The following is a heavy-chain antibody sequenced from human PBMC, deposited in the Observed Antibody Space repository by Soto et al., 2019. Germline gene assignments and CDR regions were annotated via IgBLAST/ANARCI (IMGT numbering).Heavy chain of an antibody. J-gene: IGHJ6*02. CDR1: GYTFTGYY. D-gene: IGHD1-26*01. CDR2: ISAYNGNT. Sequence: VKVSCKASGYTFTGYYMHWVRQAPGQGLEWMGWISAYNGNTNYAQKLQGRVTMTTDTSTSTAYMELRSLRSDDTAVYYCARDGTGMDVWAQGTTVTVSS. V-gene: IGHV1-18*04. CDR3: ARDGTGMDV.